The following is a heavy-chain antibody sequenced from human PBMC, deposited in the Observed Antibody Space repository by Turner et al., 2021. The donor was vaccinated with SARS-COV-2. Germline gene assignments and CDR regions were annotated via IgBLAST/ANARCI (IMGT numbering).Heavy chain of an antibody. CDR2: ISRSSSFI. D-gene: IGHD3-3*01. V-gene: IGHV3-21*01. Sequence: EVQLVESGGGLVKPGGSLRLSCAASGFTFSTYNMNWVRQAPGKGLEWVSSISRSSSFIYYAASVKGRFTISRDNAKNSLYLQMNSLRAEDTAVYYCARDLGGYHDFWNGYYTSGFDYWGQGTLVTVSS. CDR1: GFTFSTYN. J-gene: IGHJ4*02. CDR3: ARDLGGYHDFWNGYYTSGFDY.